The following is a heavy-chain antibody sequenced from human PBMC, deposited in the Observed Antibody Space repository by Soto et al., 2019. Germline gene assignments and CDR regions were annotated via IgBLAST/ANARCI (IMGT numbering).Heavy chain of an antibody. CDR3: ARTYGDYSFFFDY. V-gene: IGHV4-61*01. D-gene: IGHD4-17*01. CDR1: GGSVISGSYY. J-gene: IGHJ4*02. Sequence: SETLSLTCTVSGGSVISGSYYWSWIRQPPGKGLEWIGYIYYSGSTNYNPSLKSRVTISVDTSKNQFSLKLSSVTAADTAVYYCARTYGDYSFFFDYWGQGTLVTVSS. CDR2: IYYSGST.